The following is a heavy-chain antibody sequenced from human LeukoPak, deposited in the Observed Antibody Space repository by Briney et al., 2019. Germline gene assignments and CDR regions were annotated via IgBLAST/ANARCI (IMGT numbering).Heavy chain of an antibody. J-gene: IGHJ4*02. CDR3: ARDFRGYYYDSSGYYYGGLDY. Sequence: SETLSLTCTVSGGSISSYYWSWIRQPPGKGLEWIGYIYYSGSTNYNPSLKSRVTISVDTSKNQFSLKLSSVTAADTAVYYCARDFRGYYYDSSGYYYGGLDYWGQGTLVTVSS. D-gene: IGHD3-22*01. V-gene: IGHV4-59*01. CDR1: GGSISSYY. CDR2: IYYSGST.